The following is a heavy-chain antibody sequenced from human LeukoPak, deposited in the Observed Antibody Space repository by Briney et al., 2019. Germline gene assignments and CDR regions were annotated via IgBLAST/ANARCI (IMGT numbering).Heavy chain of an antibody. CDR3: ARDRLGSSWFYGSWFDP. V-gene: IGHV4-4*02. J-gene: IGHJ5*02. D-gene: IGHD6-13*01. CDR1: GGSISSSNW. Sequence: PSETLSLTCAVSGGSISSSNWWSWVRQPPGKGLEWIGEIYHSGSTNYNPSLKSRVTISVDKSKNQFSLKLSSVTAADTAVYYCARDRLGSSWFYGSWFDPWGQGTLVTVSS. CDR2: IYHSGST.